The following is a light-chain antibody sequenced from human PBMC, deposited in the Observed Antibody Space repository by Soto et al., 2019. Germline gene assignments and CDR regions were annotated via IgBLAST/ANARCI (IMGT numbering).Light chain of an antibody. Sequence: EIVMTQSPVTLSVSPGERATLSFRASQSVSSCLAWYQQKPGQAPRLLIYDASNRATGIPARFSGSGSGTDFTLTVSNLESEDFAVYYCQQCSNWPLTFGGGTKVDIK. V-gene: IGKV3-11*01. J-gene: IGKJ4*01. CDR2: DAS. CDR1: QSVSSC. CDR3: QQCSNWPLT.